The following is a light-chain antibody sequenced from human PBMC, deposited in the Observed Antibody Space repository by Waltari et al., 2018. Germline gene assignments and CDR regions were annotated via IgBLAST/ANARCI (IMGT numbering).Light chain of an antibody. CDR1: RSDIGGYNY. Sequence: QSALTQPASVSGSPGQSITISCTGTRSDIGGYNYVSWYQQYPGKAPKLLIFEVTNRPSGISNRVSGSKSGNTASLTISGLQSDDEAEYFCSSYTQTSSPYIFGTGTKVTVL. J-gene: IGLJ1*01. CDR2: EVT. CDR3: SSYTQTSSPYI. V-gene: IGLV2-14*01.